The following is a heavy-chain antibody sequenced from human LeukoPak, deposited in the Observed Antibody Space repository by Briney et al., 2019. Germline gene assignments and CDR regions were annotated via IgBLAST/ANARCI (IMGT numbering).Heavy chain of an antibody. D-gene: IGHD3-3*01. CDR1: GFTFSSYA. J-gene: IGHJ6*03. CDR2: ISGSGGST. CDR3: DV. Sequence: GGSLRLSCAASGFTFSSYAMNRVRQAPGKGLEWVSSISGSGGSTYYADSVKGRFTISRDNAKNSLYYCARGGLTIFGVVNYMDVWGKGTTVTVSS. V-gene: IGHV3-23*01.